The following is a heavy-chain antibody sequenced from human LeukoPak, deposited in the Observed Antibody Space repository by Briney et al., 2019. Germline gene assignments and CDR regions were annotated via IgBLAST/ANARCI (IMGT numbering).Heavy chain of an antibody. D-gene: IGHD3-10*01. Sequence: GGSLRLSCAASGFTFSSYEMNWVRQAPGKGLEWVSYISSSGSTIYYADSVKGRFTISRDNAKNSLYLQMNSLRAEDTALYYCARAYGSGSYYNHMDVWGKGTTVTVSS. CDR2: ISSSGSTI. CDR1: GFTFSSYE. CDR3: ARAYGSGSYYNHMDV. J-gene: IGHJ6*03. V-gene: IGHV3-48*03.